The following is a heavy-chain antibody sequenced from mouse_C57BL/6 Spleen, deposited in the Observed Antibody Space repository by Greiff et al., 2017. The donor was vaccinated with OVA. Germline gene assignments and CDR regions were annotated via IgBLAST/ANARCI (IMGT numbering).Heavy chain of an antibody. V-gene: IGHV1-69*01. D-gene: IGHD1-1*01. CDR1: GYTFTSYW. CDR2: IDPSDSYT. CDR3: ARAPITTVVARGYFDV. Sequence: QVQLKQPGAELVMPGASVKLSCKASGYTFTSYWMHWVKQRPGQGLEWIGEIDPSDSYTNYNQKFKGKSTLTVDKSSSTAYMQLSSLTSEDSAVYYCARAPITTVVARGYFDVWGTGTTVTVSS. J-gene: IGHJ1*03.